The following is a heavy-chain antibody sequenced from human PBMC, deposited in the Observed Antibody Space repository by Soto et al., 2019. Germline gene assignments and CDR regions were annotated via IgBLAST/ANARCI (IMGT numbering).Heavy chain of an antibody. CDR2: INAGNGNT. D-gene: IGHD6-13*01. J-gene: IGHJ4*02. CDR3: ARGTGSSWFDY. CDR1: GYTFTDYA. Sequence: ASVKVSCKASGYTFTDYALHWVRQAPGQSLEWMGWINAGNGNTKYSQKVQGRVTITRDTSASTAHMDLSSLTSEDTAVYYCARGTGSSWFDYWGQGTLVTVSS. V-gene: IGHV1-3*01.